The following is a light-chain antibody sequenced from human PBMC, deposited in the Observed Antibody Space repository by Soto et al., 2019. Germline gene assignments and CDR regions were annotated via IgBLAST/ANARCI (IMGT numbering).Light chain of an antibody. CDR2: EGS. CDR1: SSDVGSYNR. V-gene: IGLV2-18*02. CDR3: SSYTSSSTVV. J-gene: IGLJ2*01. Sequence: QSVLTQPPSVSGSPGQSVTISCTGTSSDVGSYNRVSWYQQPPGTAPKLMIYEGSNRPSGVPVRFSGSKSGNTASLTISGLQAEYEADYYCSSYTSSSTVVFGGGTKLTVL.